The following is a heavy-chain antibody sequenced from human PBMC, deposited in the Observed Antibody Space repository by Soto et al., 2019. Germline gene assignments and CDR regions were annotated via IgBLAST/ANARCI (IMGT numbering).Heavy chain of an antibody. CDR1: GYTFTSYD. Sequence: QVPLVQSGAEVKKPGASVKVSCKASGYTFTSYDINWVRQATGQGLEYLGWMNPNSGNTAYVQKFQGRVTMTWDTSXXPAYMELSSLRSEDTAVYFCARGIKYGAYSRWFDPWGQGTLVTVSS. J-gene: IGHJ5*02. D-gene: IGHD4-17*01. V-gene: IGHV1-8*01. CDR2: MNPNSGNT. CDR3: ARGIKYGAYSRWFDP.